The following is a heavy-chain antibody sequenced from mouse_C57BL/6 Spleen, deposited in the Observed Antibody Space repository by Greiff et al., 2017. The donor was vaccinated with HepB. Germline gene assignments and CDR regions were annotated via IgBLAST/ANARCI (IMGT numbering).Heavy chain of an antibody. CDR1: GYTFTDYN. J-gene: IGHJ2*01. CDR3: AKGYDYNGWYYFDY. CDR2: INPNNGGT. D-gene: IGHD2-4*01. Sequence: VQLQQSGPELVKPGASVKIPCKASGYTFTDYNMDWVKQSHGKSLEWIGDINPNNGGTIYNQKFKGKATLTADKSSSTAYTELRSLTSDDTAVYYCAKGYDYNGWYYFDYWGQGTTLTVSS. V-gene: IGHV1-18*01.